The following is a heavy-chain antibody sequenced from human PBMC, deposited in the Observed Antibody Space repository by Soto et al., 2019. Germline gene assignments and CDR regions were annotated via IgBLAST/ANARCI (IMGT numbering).Heavy chain of an antibody. D-gene: IGHD6-6*01. J-gene: IGHJ6*02. V-gene: IGHV1-69*13. CDR3: ARVRGAARNYYYYGMDV. Sequence: GASVKVSCKASGGTFSSYAISWVRQAPGQGLEWMGGIIPIFGTANYAQKFQGRVTITADESTSTAYMELSSLRSEDTAVYYCARVRGAARNYYYYGMDVWGQGTTVTVSS. CDR1: GGTFSSYA. CDR2: IIPIFGTA.